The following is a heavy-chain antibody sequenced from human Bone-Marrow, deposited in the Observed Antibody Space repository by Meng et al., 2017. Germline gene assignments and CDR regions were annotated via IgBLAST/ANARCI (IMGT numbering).Heavy chain of an antibody. CDR2: IIPILGIA. CDR3: ASPPYSGWYAYFDY. Sequence: SVKVSCKASGGTFSSYTISWVRQAPGQGLEWMGRIIPILGIANYAQKFQGRVTITADESTSTAYMELSSLRSEDTAVYYCASPPYSGWYAYFDYWGQGTLVTVSS. V-gene: IGHV1-69*02. D-gene: IGHD6-19*01. CDR1: GGTFSSYT. J-gene: IGHJ4*02.